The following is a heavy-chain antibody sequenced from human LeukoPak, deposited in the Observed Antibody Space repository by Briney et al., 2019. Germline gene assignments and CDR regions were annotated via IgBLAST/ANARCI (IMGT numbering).Heavy chain of an antibody. CDR2: IYHSGCT. Sequence: SETLSLTCTVSGGSISSGGYSWSWIRQPPGKGLEWIGYIYHSGCTYYNPSLKSRVTISVDRSKNQFSLKLSSVTAADTAVYYCARDPLYQLLYRSDAFDIWGQGTMVTVSS. CDR3: ARDPLYQLLYRSDAFDI. V-gene: IGHV4-30-2*01. J-gene: IGHJ3*02. CDR1: GGSISSGGYS. D-gene: IGHD2-2*02.